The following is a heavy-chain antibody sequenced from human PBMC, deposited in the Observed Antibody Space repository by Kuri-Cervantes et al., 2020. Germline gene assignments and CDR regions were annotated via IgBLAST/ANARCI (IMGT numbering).Heavy chain of an antibody. CDR1: GYSFTSDW. CDR2: IYPGDSDT. CDR3: ARQEAGDY. V-gene: IGHV5-51*01. J-gene: IGHJ4*02. Sequence: GRSLRFSCKVSGYSFTSDWSGGVRQMHGKGLEWMGVIYPGDSDTRYSPSFQGQVTISDDKSISTAYLQWTSLKASNTAMYYCARQEAGDYWGPGTLVTVSS.